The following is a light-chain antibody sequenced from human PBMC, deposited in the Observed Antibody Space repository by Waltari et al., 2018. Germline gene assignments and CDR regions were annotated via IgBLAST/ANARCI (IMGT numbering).Light chain of an antibody. V-gene: IGKV4-1*01. CDR1: QNILYSSNNKNY. CDR2: WAT. Sequence: DTVMTQSPNSLAVSLGERATINCKSSQNILYSSNNKNYLAWYQQKPGQPPKLLLYWATTRASVFRDRFTASGSGTEFPLTFSCLRTEEVAVYYSHQYYTSPITFGQGERLEMK. J-gene: IGKJ5*01. CDR3: HQYYTSPIT.